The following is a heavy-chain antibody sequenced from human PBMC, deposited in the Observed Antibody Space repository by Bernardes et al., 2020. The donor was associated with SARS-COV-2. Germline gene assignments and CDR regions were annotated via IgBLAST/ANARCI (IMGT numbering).Heavy chain of an antibody. CDR2: INPYKGNT. V-gene: IGHV1-18*01. D-gene: IGHD3-10*01. CDR3: ARDRKVRGITNNWFDP. CDR1: GYIFSDFG. Sequence: ASVKVSCKTSGYIFSDFGISWVRQAPGHGLEWMGWINPYKGNTDYAQKFQGRVTMTTDTSTSTAYMELRSLSFDDTAVYFCARDRKVRGITNNWFDPWGQGTLVTVSS. J-gene: IGHJ5*02.